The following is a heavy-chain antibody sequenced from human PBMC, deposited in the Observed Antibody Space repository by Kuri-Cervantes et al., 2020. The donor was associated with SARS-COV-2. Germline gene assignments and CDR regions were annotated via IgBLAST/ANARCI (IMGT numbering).Heavy chain of an antibody. V-gene: IGHV3-23*01. Sequence: GESLKISCAASGFTFSSYAMSWVRQAPGKGLEWVSTISGSGGSTYYADSVKGRFTISRDNSENTLYLQMNSLRADDTAVYYCAKGTRSSGYYCGLDFWGQGTLVTVSS. CDR1: GFTFSSYA. D-gene: IGHD3-22*01. CDR3: AKGTRSSGYYCGLDF. CDR2: ISGSGGST. J-gene: IGHJ4*02.